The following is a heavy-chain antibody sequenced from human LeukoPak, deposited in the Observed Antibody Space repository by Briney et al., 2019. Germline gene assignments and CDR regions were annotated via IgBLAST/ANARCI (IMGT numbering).Heavy chain of an antibody. J-gene: IGHJ4*02. CDR1: GFTFSGYE. CDR2: ISSSGSPI. D-gene: IGHD3-10*01. CDR3: TRGSSGSFDF. Sequence: GGSLRLSCAASGFTFSGYEMNWVRQAPGKGLRWVSYISSSGSPINYADSVKGRFTISRDNAKNSLFLQMNSLRAEDTAVYYCTRGSSGSFDFWGQGTLVTVSS. V-gene: IGHV3-48*03.